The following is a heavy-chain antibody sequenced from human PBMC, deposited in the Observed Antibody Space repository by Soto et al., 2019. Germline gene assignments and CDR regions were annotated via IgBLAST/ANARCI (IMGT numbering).Heavy chain of an antibody. CDR2: IYYSGST. D-gene: IGHD3-3*01. Sequence: PSETLSLTCTVSGGSISSYYWSWIRQPPGKGLEWIGYIYYSGSTNYNPSLKSRVTISVDTSKNQFSLKLSSVTAADTAVYYCARSYYDFWSGYYSPSWYYGMDVWGQGTTVTVSS. CDR3: ARSYYDFWSGYYSPSWYYGMDV. J-gene: IGHJ6*02. CDR1: GGSISSYY. V-gene: IGHV4-59*01.